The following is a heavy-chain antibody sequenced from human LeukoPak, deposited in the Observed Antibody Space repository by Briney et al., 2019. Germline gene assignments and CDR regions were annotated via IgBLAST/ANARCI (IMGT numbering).Heavy chain of an antibody. CDR1: GFTFSSCS. Sequence: PGGSLRLSCAASGFTFSSCSMNWVRQAPGKGLEWVSSISSSSSYIYYADSVKGRFTISRDNAKNSLYLQMNSLRAEDTAVYYCAKDDANDPHNYMDVWGKGTTVTISS. J-gene: IGHJ6*03. CDR2: ISSSSSYI. CDR3: AKDDANDPHNYMDV. V-gene: IGHV3-21*01. D-gene: IGHD3-16*01.